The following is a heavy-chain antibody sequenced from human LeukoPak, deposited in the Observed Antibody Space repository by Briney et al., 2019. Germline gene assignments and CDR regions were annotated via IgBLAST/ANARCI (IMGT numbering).Heavy chain of an antibody. CDR1: GYTFTSDY. Sequence: ASVKVSCKASGYTFTSDYMHWVRQAPGQGLEWMGIINPSGGSTSYAQKFQERVTITRDMSTSTAYMELSSLRSEDTAVYYCAADLYDSSGYTDYWGQGTLATVSS. CDR3: AADLYDSSGYTDY. J-gene: IGHJ4*02. V-gene: IGHV1-46*01. CDR2: INPSGGST. D-gene: IGHD3-22*01.